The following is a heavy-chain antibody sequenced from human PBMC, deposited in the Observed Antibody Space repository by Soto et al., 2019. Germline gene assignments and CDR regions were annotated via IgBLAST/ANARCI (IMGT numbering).Heavy chain of an antibody. J-gene: IGHJ4*02. CDR2: ISWNSGSI. CDR3: AKDIKATITGGDY. D-gene: IGHD5-12*01. Sequence: GLSLRLSCAASGFHFDDHAMHWVRQAPGKGLEWVSGISWNSGSIGYADSVKGRFTISRDNAKNSLYLQMNSLRAEDTALYYCAKDIKATITGGDYWGQGTLVTVSS. CDR1: GFHFDDHA. V-gene: IGHV3-9*01.